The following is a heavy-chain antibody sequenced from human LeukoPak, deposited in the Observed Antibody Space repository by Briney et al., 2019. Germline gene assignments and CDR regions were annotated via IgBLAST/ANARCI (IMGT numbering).Heavy chain of an antibody. CDR1: GGSINSTRYY. Sequence: PSETLSLTCTVSGGSINSTRYYWGWIRQPPGKGLEWIGSIYYSGNSYYNPSLKSRVTISVDTSKSQFSLKLTSVTAADTAVYSRATGSVTTRYYYFFHMDVWGKGTSVTVS. V-gene: IGHV4-39*01. CDR2: IYYSGNS. D-gene: IGHD4-17*01. J-gene: IGHJ6*03. CDR3: ATGSVTTRYYYFFHMDV.